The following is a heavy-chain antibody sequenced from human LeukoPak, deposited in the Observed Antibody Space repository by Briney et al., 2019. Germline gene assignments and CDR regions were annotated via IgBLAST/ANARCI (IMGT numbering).Heavy chain of an antibody. CDR2: IKTNAGGGTT. CDR1: GFTFSNYA. CDR3: SADDASKVAPFDY. D-gene: IGHD5-12*01. J-gene: IGHJ4*02. V-gene: IGHV3-15*01. Sequence: GGSLRLSCAASGFTFSNYAMSWVRQAPGKGLEWVARIKTNAGGGTTDYDAPVKGRFTISRDDSKNTVYLQMNSLKTDDTAVYYCSADDASKVAPFDYWGQGTLVTVSS.